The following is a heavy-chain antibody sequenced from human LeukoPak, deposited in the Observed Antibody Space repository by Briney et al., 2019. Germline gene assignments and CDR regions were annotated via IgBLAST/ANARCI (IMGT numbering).Heavy chain of an antibody. CDR3: ARGPLGAPAGNWFDP. D-gene: IGHD1-26*01. J-gene: IGHJ5*02. V-gene: IGHV4-59*01. CDR2: IYYSGST. Sequence: SETLSLTCTVSAGSISSYYWSWIRQPPGKGLEWIGCIYYSGSTNYNPSLKSRVTISVDTSKNQFSLKLSSVTAADTAVYYCARGPLGAPAGNWFDPWGQGTLVTVSS. CDR1: AGSISSYY.